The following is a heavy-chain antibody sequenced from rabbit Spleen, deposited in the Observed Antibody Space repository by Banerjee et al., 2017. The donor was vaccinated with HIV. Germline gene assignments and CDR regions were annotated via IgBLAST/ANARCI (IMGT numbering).Heavy chain of an antibody. J-gene: IGHJ4*01. CDR1: GFDFNNYY. Sequence: QSLEESGGGLVQPGGSLTLSCKASGFDFNNYYMTWVRQAPGKGLEWIGLIEPIFGTTYYANWVNGRFPISSHNAQNPLYLQVKSLTAADTATYFCARVGGVGVYGYASLWGPGTLVTVS. CDR3: ARVGGVGVYGYASL. V-gene: IGHV1S7*01. D-gene: IGHD6-1*01. CDR2: IEPIFGTT.